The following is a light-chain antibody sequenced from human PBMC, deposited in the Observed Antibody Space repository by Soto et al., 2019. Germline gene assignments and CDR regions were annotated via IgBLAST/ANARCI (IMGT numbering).Light chain of an antibody. CDR1: RTDVDGYDY. J-gene: IGLJ1*01. V-gene: IGLV2-14*03. CDR3: TSYTSSTPFYV. CDR2: DVS. Sequence: QSALTQPASVSVSPGQSIAISCTGVRTDVDGYDYVSWYQQHPGQAPQLMIYDVSNRPSGVPDRFSGSKSGNTASLTISGLQAEDEADYYRTSYTSSTPFYVFGTGTKVTVL.